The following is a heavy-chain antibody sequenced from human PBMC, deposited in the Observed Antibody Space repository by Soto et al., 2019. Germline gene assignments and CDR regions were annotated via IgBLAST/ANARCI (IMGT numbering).Heavy chain of an antibody. CDR1: GGSISSSSYY. Sequence: PSETLSLTCTVSGGSISSSSYYWGWIRQPPGKGLEWIGSIYYSGSTYYNPSLKSRVTISVDTSKNQFSLKLSSVTAADTAVYYCAGRWLQLVGFDFWGQGTLVTVSS. CDR2: IYYSGST. CDR3: AGRWLQLVGFDF. D-gene: IGHD5-12*01. V-gene: IGHV4-39*01. J-gene: IGHJ4*02.